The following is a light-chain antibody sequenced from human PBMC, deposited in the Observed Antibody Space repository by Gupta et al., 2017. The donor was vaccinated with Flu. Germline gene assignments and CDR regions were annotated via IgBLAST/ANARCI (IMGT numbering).Light chain of an antibody. Sequence: EIVMTQSPATLSVSPGEGATLSCWASQSVSTNLAWYQQKPGQAPRLLIYDASSRATGIPARFSGSGSGTEFTLTISSLQSEDFAVYYCQQYNNWPPVGSTFGQGTKVEIK. CDR1: QSVSTN. J-gene: IGKJ1*01. V-gene: IGKV3-15*01. CDR3: QQYNNWPPVGST. CDR2: DAS.